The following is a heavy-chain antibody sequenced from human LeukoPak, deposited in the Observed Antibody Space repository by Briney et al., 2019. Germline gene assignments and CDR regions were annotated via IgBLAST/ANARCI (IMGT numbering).Heavy chain of an antibody. J-gene: IGHJ4*02. V-gene: IGHV1-24*01. CDR3: ATTLAVAGAFDY. Sequence: GASVRVSGRFSGYTLMDLSMHWVRQAPGKGLKGMGGFDPEDGETIYAQKFQGRVTMTEDTSTDTAYMELSSLRSEDTAVYYCATTLAVAGAFDYWGQGTLVTVSS. CDR1: GYTLMDLS. CDR2: FDPEDGET. D-gene: IGHD6-19*01.